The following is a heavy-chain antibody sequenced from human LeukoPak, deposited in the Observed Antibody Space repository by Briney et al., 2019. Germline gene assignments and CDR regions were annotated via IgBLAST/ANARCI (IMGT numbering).Heavy chain of an antibody. Sequence: GGSLRLSCAASGFTFSSYWMIWVRQAPGKVLEWVANIKQDGSEKYYVDSVKGRFTISRDNAKNSLYLQMNSLRAEDTAVYYCARDEGYSGSYYWFDPWGQGTLVTVSS. V-gene: IGHV3-7*01. CDR1: GFTFSSYW. D-gene: IGHD1-26*01. CDR2: IKQDGSEK. J-gene: IGHJ5*02. CDR3: ARDEGYSGSYYWFDP.